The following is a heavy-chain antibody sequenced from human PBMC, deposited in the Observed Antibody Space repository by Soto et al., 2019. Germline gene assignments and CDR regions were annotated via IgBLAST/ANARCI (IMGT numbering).Heavy chain of an antibody. CDR2: IIPILGIA. Sequence: SVKVSCKASGGTFSSYTISWVRQAPGQGLEWMGRIIPILGIANYAQKFQGRVTITADKSTSTAYTELSSLRSEDTAVYYCARDPTVHPPERGGMDVWGQGTTVTVSS. CDR3: ARDPTVHPPERGGMDV. CDR1: GGTFSSYT. J-gene: IGHJ6*02. V-gene: IGHV1-69*04. D-gene: IGHD4-17*01.